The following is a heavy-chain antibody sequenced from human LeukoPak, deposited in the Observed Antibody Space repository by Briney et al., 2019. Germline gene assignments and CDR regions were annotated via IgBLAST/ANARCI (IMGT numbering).Heavy chain of an antibody. J-gene: IGHJ4*02. CDR2: ISYDGSKK. Sequence: PGGSLRLSCAASGFTFSSYAMHWVRQAPGQGLEWVAVISYDGSKKYYADSVKGRFTISRDNSKNTLYLQMNSLRAEDTAVYYCAREDSGYDPKDYWGQGTLVTISS. D-gene: IGHD5-12*01. CDR3: AREDSGYDPKDY. CDR1: GFTFSSYA. V-gene: IGHV3-30-3*01.